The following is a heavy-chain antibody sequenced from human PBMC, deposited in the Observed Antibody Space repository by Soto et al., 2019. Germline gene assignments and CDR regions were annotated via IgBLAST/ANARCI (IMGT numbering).Heavy chain of an antibody. V-gene: IGHV4-59*01. CDR3: ARGPRYCSGGSCACYYYYGMDV. Sequence: SETLSLTCTVSGGSISSYYWSWIRQPPGKGLEWIGYIYYSGSTNYNPSLKSRVTISVDTPKNQFSLKLSSVTAADTAVYYCARGPRYCSGGSCACYYYYGMDVWGQGTTVTVSS. CDR2: IYYSGST. J-gene: IGHJ6*02. D-gene: IGHD2-15*01. CDR1: GGSISSYY.